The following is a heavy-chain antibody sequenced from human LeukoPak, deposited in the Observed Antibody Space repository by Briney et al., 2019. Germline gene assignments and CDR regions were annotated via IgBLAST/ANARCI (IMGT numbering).Heavy chain of an antibody. CDR1: GFTFSSYN. CDR2: ISSSSSCI. Sequence: PGGSLRLSCAASGFTFSSYNMNWVRQAPGKGLEWVSSISSSSSCIYYADSVKGRFTISRDNAKNSLYLQMNSLRAEDTAVYYCARLKCGGTPYDAFDIWGQGTMVTVSS. J-gene: IGHJ3*02. V-gene: IGHV3-21*01. D-gene: IGHD4-23*01. CDR3: ARLKCGGTPYDAFDI.